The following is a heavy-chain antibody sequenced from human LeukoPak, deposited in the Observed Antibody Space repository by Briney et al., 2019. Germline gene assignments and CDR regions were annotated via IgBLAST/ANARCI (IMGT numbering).Heavy chain of an antibody. CDR3: AKSSGPGSPFNWFDL. Sequence: GGSLRLSCAASGFTFERYAMSWVRQAPGKGLEWVSVISGSGGSRYYADSVKGRCTISRDNSKNTVYLEVNSLRAEDTAVYYCAKSSGPGSPFNWFDLRGQGTLVAVSS. J-gene: IGHJ5*02. CDR1: GFTFERYA. V-gene: IGHV3-23*01. CDR2: ISGSGGSR. D-gene: IGHD3-3*01.